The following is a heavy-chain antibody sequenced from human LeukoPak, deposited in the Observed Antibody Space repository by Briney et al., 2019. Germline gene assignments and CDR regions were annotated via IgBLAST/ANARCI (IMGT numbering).Heavy chain of an antibody. CDR1: GYTFTGYY. CDR3: ARDHLHYYDSSGYSAHFDY. J-gene: IGHJ4*02. CDR2: INPNSGGT. Sequence: GASVKVSCKASGYTFTGYYMHWVRQAPGQGLEWMGWINPNSGGTNYAQKFQGRVTMTRDTSTSTAYMELSRLRSDDTAVYYCARDHLHYYDSSGYSAHFDYWGQGTLVTVSS. D-gene: IGHD3-22*01. V-gene: IGHV1-2*02.